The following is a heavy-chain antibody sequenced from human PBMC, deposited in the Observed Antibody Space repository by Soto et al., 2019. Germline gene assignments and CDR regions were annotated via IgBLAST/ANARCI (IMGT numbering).Heavy chain of an antibody. Sequence: QIQLVESGGDVVQPGKSLRLSCAASGFNFGFFGMHWVRQAPGKGLEWVAFISGDGINTQYADSVRGRFTLSRDYSRKTMYLQMDSLRDEDTALYYFARGNLSFDFDSWGLGTLVTVSS. CDR3: ARGNLSFDFDS. CDR2: ISGDGINT. J-gene: IGHJ4*02. CDR1: GFNFGFFG. V-gene: IGHV3-30*03. D-gene: IGHD1-26*01.